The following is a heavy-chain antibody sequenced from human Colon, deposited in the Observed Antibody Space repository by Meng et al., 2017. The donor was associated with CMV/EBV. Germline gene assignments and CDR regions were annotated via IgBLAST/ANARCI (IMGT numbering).Heavy chain of an antibody. J-gene: IGHJ4*02. D-gene: IGHD2-8*01. CDR2: AYYIAAT. CDR3: AREPMV. Sequence: QVQLQESGPGLVKPSQTLSLTCPVSGASITSGGYYWTWLRQRPGKGLEWIGYAYYIAATSYNPSLKSRVTIALDTSKNQFSLRLTSVTAADTAIYYCAREPMVWGQGILVTVSS. V-gene: IGHV4-31*03. CDR1: GASITSGGYY.